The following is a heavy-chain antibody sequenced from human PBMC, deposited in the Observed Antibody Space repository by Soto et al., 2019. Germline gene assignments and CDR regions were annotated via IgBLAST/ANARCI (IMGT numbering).Heavy chain of an antibody. D-gene: IGHD5-18*01. J-gene: IGHJ6*02. Sequence: ASVKVSCTASGYTFTSYAIHWVRQAPGQRLEWMGWINAGNGNTKYSQKFQGRVTITRDTSASTAYMELSSLRSEDTAVYYCASPDTAMVTEFVDYYYGMDVWGQGTTVTSP. V-gene: IGHV1-3*01. CDR2: INAGNGNT. CDR1: GYTFTSYA. CDR3: ASPDTAMVTEFVDYYYGMDV.